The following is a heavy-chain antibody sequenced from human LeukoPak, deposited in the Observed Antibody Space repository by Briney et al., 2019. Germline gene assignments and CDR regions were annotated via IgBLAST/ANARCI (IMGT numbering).Heavy chain of an antibody. J-gene: IGHJ4*02. CDR2: VYHSGTT. V-gene: IGHV4-4*02. CDR3: ARRYRLRYFDWLKSYSQLMSGRLYYFDY. CDR1: GASISSNYW. D-gene: IGHD3-9*01. Sequence: PSGTLSLTCAVSGASISSNYWWSWVRQPPGKGLEWIGEVYHSGTTSYNPSLKSRVTVSVDKSENQFSLKLSSVTAAGTAVYYCARRYRLRYFDWLKSYSQLMSGRLYYFDYWGQGTLVTVSS.